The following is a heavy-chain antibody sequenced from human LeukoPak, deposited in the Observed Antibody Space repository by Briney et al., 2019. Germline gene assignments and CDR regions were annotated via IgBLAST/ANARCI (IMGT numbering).Heavy chain of an antibody. CDR2: ISGSSSYI. V-gene: IGHV3-21*01. CDR3: ARDLLGWELHYFDY. Sequence: GGSLRLSCAASGFTFSTYNMNWVSQPPGEGLEWVSSISGSSSYINYADSVKGRFSISRDNTKNSLYLQMNSLRAEDTAVYYCARDLLGWELHYFDYWGQGTLVTVSS. J-gene: IGHJ4*02. CDR1: GFTFSTYN. D-gene: IGHD1-26*01.